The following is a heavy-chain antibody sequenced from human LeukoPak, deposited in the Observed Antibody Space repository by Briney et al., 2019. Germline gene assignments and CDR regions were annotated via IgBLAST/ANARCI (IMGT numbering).Heavy chain of an antibody. CDR3: AREFTFGGVALDY. Sequence: TGGSLRLSCAASGFTFSSYWMSWVRQAPGKGLEWVANIKQDGSEKYYVDSVKGRFTISRDNAKNSLYLQMNSLRAEDTAVYYCAREFTFGGVALDYWGQGTLVTVSS. J-gene: IGHJ4*02. CDR1: GFTFSSYW. CDR2: IKQDGSEK. D-gene: IGHD3-16*01. V-gene: IGHV3-7*01.